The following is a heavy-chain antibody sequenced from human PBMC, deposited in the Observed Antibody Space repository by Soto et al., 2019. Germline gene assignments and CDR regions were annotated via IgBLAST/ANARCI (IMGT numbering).Heavy chain of an antibody. D-gene: IGHD3-22*01. CDR2: MNPNSGNT. CDR3: AVRYYYDRSGYSEAPDYFDY. V-gene: IGHV1-8*01. Sequence: ASVKVSCKASGYTFTSYDINWVRQATGQGLEWMGWMNPNSGNTGYAQKFQGRVTMTRNTSISTAYMELSSLRSEDTAVYYCAVRYYYDRSGYSEAPDYFDYWGQGTLVTV. J-gene: IGHJ4*02. CDR1: GYTFTSYD.